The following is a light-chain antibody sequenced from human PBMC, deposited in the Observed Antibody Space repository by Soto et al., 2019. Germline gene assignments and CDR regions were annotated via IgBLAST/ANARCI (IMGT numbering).Light chain of an antibody. CDR3: SSYTTSSTLV. Sequence: QSALTQPASVSGSPGQSITISCTGTSSDVGGYNYVSWYQHHPGKVPKLMIYEVSNRPSRVSNRFSGSKSGNTASLTISGLQAEDEADYYCSSYTTSSTLVFGGGTKVTVL. CDR1: SSDVGGYNY. CDR2: EVS. V-gene: IGLV2-14*01. J-gene: IGLJ2*01.